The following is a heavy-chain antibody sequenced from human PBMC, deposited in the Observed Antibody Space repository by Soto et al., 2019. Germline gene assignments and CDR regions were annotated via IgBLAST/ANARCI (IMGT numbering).Heavy chain of an antibody. J-gene: IGHJ3*02. Sequence: EVQLLESGGGLIKPGGSLRLSCAASGFTFGNYAMIWVRQAPGKGLGWVSTISGGGDGTYYADSVRGRFTISRENSRNTVYLQMNSLRAEDTAVYYCAKKGLGSLATYCSTGDCHYAFDIWGQGTMVTVSS. CDR3: AKKGLGSLATYCSTGDCHYAFDI. V-gene: IGHV3-23*01. CDR2: ISGGGDGT. CDR1: GFTFGNYA. D-gene: IGHD2-15*01.